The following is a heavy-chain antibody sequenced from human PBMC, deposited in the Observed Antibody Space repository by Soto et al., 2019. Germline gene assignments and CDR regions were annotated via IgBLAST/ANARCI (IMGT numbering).Heavy chain of an antibody. V-gene: IGHV3-9*01. D-gene: IGHD6-19*01. J-gene: IGHJ3*02. CDR2: ISWNSGSI. CDR1: VVTVDGFD. Sequence: FLRHSCPDSVVTVDGFDLRWRRHAPGKGLEWVSGISWNSGSIGYADSVKGRFTISRDNAKNSLYLQMNSLRAEDTALYYCAKAQRSGLDAFDIWGQGTMVTVSS. CDR3: AKAQRSGLDAFDI.